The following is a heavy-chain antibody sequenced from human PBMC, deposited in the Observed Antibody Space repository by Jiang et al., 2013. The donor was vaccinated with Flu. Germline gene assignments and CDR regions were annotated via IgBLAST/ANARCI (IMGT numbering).Heavy chain of an antibody. J-gene: IGHJ4*02. Sequence: PPGKGLEWIGEINHSGSTNYNPSLKSRVTISVDTSKNQFSLKLSSVTAADTAVYYCSHSNYVLIGSRCFDYWGQGTLVTVSS. CDR3: SHSNYVLIGSRCFDY. V-gene: IGHV4-34*01. CDR2: INHSGST. D-gene: IGHD4-11*01.